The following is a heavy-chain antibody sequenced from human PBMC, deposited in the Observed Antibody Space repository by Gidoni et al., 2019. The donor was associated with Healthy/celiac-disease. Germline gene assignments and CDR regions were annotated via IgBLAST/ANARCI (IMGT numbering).Heavy chain of an antibody. Sequence: GFTFSSYAMHWVRQAPGKGLEWVAVISYDGSNKYYADSVKGRFTISRDNSKNTLYLQMNSLRAEDTAVYYCARADYGDYRHYYYGMDVWGQGTTVTVSS. CDR2: ISYDGSNK. V-gene: IGHV3-30-3*01. D-gene: IGHD4-17*01. CDR1: GFTFSSYA. J-gene: IGHJ6*02. CDR3: ARADYGDYRHYYYGMDV.